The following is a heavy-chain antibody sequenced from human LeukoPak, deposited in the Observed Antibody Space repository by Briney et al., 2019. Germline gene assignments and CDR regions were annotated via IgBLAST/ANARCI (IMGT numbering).Heavy chain of an antibody. CDR3: ARDRRFLELEFDY. D-gene: IGHD3-3*01. CDR2: INPSGGST. J-gene: IGHJ4*02. V-gene: IGHV1-46*01. Sequence: ASVTVSCKASGYTFTSYYMHWVRQAPGQGLEWMGIINPSGGSTSYAQKFQGRVTMTRDTSTSTVYMELSSLRSGDTAVYYCARDRRFLELEFDYWGQGTLVTVSS. CDR1: GYTFTSYY.